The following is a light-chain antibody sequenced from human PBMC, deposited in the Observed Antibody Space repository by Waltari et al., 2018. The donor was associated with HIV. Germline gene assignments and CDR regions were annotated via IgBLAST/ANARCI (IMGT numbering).Light chain of an antibody. CDR2: GAS. J-gene: IGKJ1*01. CDR1: QNINFN. Sequence: ERIMTQSPATLSVSPGERATLSCRASQNINFNLAWYQQKPGQPPRLLIYGASTRATGIPVRFSGSGSGTEFTRTISSLQSEDFAVYYCQQYNNWPPATFGQGTKVEFK. V-gene: IGKV3-15*01. CDR3: QQYNNWPPAT.